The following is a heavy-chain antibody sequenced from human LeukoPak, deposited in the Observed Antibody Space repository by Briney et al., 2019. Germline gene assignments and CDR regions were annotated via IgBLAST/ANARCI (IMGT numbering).Heavy chain of an antibody. CDR3: ARAYCSSTSCYDARFDP. Sequence: ASVKVSCKASGYTFTSYGISWVRQAPGQGLEWIGWISAYNGNTNYAQKLQGRVTMTTDTSTSTAYMELRSLRSDDTAVYNCARAYCSSTSCYDARFDPWGQGTLVTVSS. D-gene: IGHD2-2*01. V-gene: IGHV1-18*01. J-gene: IGHJ5*02. CDR2: ISAYNGNT. CDR1: GYTFTSYG.